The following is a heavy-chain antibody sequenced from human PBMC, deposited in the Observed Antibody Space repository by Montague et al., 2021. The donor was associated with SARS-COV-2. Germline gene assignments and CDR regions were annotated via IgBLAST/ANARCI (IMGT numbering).Heavy chain of an antibody. J-gene: IGHJ5*02. D-gene: IGHD3-3*01. CDR1: TDSFSGYY. V-gene: IGHV4-34*01. Sequence: SETLSLTCAVYTDSFSGYYWSWIRQSPGKGLEWIGEITHSGSTNHNPSLQSRVTKSVDKSKKQVSLKLRSLTAADTAVYYCARGADYDFWSGFLRYKWFGPWGQGTPVIVSS. CDR2: ITHSGST. CDR3: ARGADYDFWSGFLRYKWFGP.